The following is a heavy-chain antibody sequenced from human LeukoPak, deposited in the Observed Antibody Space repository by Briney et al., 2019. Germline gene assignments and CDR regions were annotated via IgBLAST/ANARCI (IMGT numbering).Heavy chain of an antibody. Sequence: PGGSLRLSCAASGFTFSDYDMHWVRQAPGKGLEWVSRVGATGDTDYPDSVKGRFTISRENAKNSLYLQMNSLRVEDTAVYYCVRERSKVFDPWGQGTLVTVSS. CDR2: VGATGDT. D-gene: IGHD6-6*01. J-gene: IGHJ5*02. V-gene: IGHV3-13*01. CDR1: GFTFSDYD. CDR3: VRERSKVFDP.